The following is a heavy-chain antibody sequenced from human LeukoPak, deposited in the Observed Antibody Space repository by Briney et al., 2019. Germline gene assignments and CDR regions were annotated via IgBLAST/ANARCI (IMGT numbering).Heavy chain of an antibody. V-gene: IGHV3-30*02. CDR3: AKDHDYYDSSGLDY. Sequence: GGSLRLSCAASRFTFSSYGMHWVRQAPGKGLEWVAFIRYDGINKYYADSVKGRFTISRDNSKNTLYLQMNSLRAEDTAVYYCAKDHDYYDSSGLDYWGQGTLVTVSS. D-gene: IGHD3-22*01. CDR2: IRYDGINK. J-gene: IGHJ4*02. CDR1: RFTFSSYG.